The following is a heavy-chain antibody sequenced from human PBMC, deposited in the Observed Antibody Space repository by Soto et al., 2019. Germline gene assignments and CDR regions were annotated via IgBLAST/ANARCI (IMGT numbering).Heavy chain of an antibody. J-gene: IGHJ6*02. Sequence: GESLKISCKASGYGLTSYWIGWVRQMPGKGLEWMGIIYPGDSDTKYSPSFQGQVTISADKSISTAYLQWSSLRASDTAVYYCARHQGACTGGSCYPASWYFYSMDVWGQGTTVTVSS. CDR2: IYPGDSDT. CDR1: GYGLTSYW. CDR3: ARHQGACTGGSCYPASWYFYSMDV. D-gene: IGHD2-15*01. V-gene: IGHV5-51*01.